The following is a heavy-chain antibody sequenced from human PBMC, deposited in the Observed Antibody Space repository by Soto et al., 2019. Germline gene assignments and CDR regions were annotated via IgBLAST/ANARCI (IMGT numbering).Heavy chain of an antibody. D-gene: IGHD3-3*01. CDR2: IKSKTDGGTT. CDR3: TTTPGDDFWSGYYPRTAEYYYYYGMDV. CDR1: GFTFSNAW. Sequence: GGSLRLSCAASGFTFSNAWMNWVRQAPGKGLEWVGRIKSKTDGGTTDYAAPVKGRFTISRDDSKNTLYLQMNSLKTEDTAVYYCTTTPGDDFWSGYYPRTAEYYYYYGMDVWGQGTTVTVSS. J-gene: IGHJ6*02. V-gene: IGHV3-15*07.